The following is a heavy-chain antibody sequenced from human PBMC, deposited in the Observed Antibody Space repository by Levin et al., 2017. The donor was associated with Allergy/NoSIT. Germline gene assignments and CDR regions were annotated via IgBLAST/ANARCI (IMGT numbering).Heavy chain of an antibody. J-gene: IGHJ4*02. V-gene: IGHV4-34*01. D-gene: IGHD1-26*01. Sequence: SETLSLTCAVYGGSFSDYYWSWIRQSPGKGLEWIGEINHSGSTNYNPSLKSRVTISLDTSKNQFSLKLSSVTAADTAVYYCARGRDGRLALGEYFFDYWGQGTLVTVSS. CDR1: GGSFSDYY. CDR3: ARGRDGRLALGEYFFDY. CDR2: INHSGST.